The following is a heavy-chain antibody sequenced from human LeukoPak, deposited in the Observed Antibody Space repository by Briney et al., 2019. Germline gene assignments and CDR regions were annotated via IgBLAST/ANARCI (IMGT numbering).Heavy chain of an antibody. CDR3: ARLTDQSDIILTGNFDY. V-gene: IGHV5-10-1*01. D-gene: IGHD3-9*01. Sequence: GESLKISCKGSGYSFTSYWISWVRQMPGKGLEWMGRIDPSDSYTNDSPSFQGHVTISADKSISTAYLQWSSLRASDTAMYYCARLTDQSDIILTGNFDYWGQGTLVTVSS. J-gene: IGHJ4*02. CDR1: GYSFTSYW. CDR2: IDPSDSYT.